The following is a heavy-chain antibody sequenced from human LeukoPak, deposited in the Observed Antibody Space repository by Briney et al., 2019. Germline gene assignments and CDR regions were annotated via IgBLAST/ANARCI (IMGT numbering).Heavy chain of an antibody. J-gene: IGHJ4*02. V-gene: IGHV3-30*03. D-gene: IGHD7-27*01. CDR3: AAGDYFDY. Sequence: GGSLRLSCAASGFTFSSYGMHWVRQAPGKGLEWVAVISYDGSNKYYADSVKGRFTISRDNSKNTLYLQMNSLRAEDTAVYYCAAGDYFDYWGQGILVAVSS. CDR2: ISYDGSNK. CDR1: GFTFSSYG.